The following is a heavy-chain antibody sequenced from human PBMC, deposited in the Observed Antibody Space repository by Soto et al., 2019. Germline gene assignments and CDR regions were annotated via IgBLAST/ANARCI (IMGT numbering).Heavy chain of an antibody. V-gene: IGHV3-30-3*01. CDR2: ISYDGSNK. Sequence: QVQLVESGGGVVQPGRSLRLSCAASGFTFSSYAMHWVRQAPGKGLEWVAVISYDGSNKYYADSVKGRFTISRDNSKNTLYVQMNSLRAEDTAVYYCAREMNPYYYDSSGYSRTFDYWGQGTLVTVSS. CDR3: AREMNPYYYDSSGYSRTFDY. D-gene: IGHD3-22*01. CDR1: GFTFSSYA. J-gene: IGHJ4*02.